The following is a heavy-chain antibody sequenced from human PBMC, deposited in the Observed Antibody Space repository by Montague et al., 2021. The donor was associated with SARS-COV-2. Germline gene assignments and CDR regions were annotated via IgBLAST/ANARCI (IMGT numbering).Heavy chain of an antibody. CDR1: GDSMSGSNSY. V-gene: IGHV4-39*01. CDR3: ARLYIQKTLVGASRRRWFDP. J-gene: IGHJ5*02. D-gene: IGHD1-26*01. CDR2: ISYTGST. Sequence: ESLSLICSVSGDSMSGSNSYWGWIRQPPGKGLESIGSISYTGSTSYNASLRSRVTMSVDTSKNEFSLRLSSVTASDTAVYYCARLYIQKTLVGASRRRWFDPWGQGTLVTVSS.